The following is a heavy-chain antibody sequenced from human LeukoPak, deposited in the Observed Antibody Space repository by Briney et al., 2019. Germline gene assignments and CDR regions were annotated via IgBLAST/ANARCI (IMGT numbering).Heavy chain of an antibody. CDR3: ARLDSGGWGRYFDY. CDR1: GYTFTSYG. D-gene: IGHD6-19*01. Sequence: GASVKVSCKASGYTFTSYGISWVRQAPGQGLEWMGWISGYNGNTNYAQKLQGRVTMTTDTSRKTAYMEVRSLRSDDTAVYYCARLDSGGWGRYFDYWGQGTLVTVSS. V-gene: IGHV1-18*01. J-gene: IGHJ4*02. CDR2: ISGYNGNT.